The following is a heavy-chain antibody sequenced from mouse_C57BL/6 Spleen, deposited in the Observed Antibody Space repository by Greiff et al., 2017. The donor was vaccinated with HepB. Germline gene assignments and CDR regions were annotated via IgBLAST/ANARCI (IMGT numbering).Heavy chain of an antibody. J-gene: IGHJ4*01. CDR2: ISYDGSN. Sequence: EVKLEESGPGLVKPSQSLSLTCSVTGYSITSGYYWNWIRQFPGNKLEWMGYISYDGSNNYNPSLKNRISITRDTSKNQFFLKLNSVTTEDTATYYCARAPYYYGSSRYYYAMDYWGQGTSVTVSS. D-gene: IGHD1-1*01. V-gene: IGHV3-6*01. CDR1: GYSITSGYY. CDR3: ARAPYYYGSSRYYYAMDY.